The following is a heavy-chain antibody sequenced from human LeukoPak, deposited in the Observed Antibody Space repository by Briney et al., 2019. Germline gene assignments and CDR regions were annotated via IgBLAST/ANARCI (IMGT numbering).Heavy chain of an antibody. CDR3: ARQGGGSYPDWFDP. D-gene: IGHD1-26*01. Sequence: PSETLSLTCTVSGGSISSSSYYWGWIRQPPGKGLEWIGSIYYSGSTYYNPSLKSRVTISVDTSKNQFSLKLSSVTAADTAVYYRARQGGGSYPDWFDPWGQGTLVTVSS. CDR1: GGSISSSSYY. V-gene: IGHV4-39*01. J-gene: IGHJ5*02. CDR2: IYYSGST.